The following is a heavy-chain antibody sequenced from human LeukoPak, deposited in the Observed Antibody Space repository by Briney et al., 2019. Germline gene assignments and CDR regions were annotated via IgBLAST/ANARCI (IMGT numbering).Heavy chain of an antibody. CDR2: IYYSGST. CDR3: ARREGTAGEDYYYMDV. J-gene: IGHJ6*03. Sequence: SETLSLTCTVSGGSISSYYWSWIRQPPGKGLEWIGYIYYSGSTNYNPSLKSRVTISVDTSKNQFSLKLNSVTAADTAVYYCARREGTAGEDYYYMDVWGKGTTVTVSS. V-gene: IGHV4-59*08. D-gene: IGHD1-1*01. CDR1: GGSISSYY.